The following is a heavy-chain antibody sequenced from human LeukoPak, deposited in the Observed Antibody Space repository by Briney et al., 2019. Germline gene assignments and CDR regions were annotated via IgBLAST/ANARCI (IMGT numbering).Heavy chain of an antibody. Sequence: SETLSLTCTVSGGSVSSGSYYWSWIRQPPGKGLEWIGYIYYSGSTNYNPSLKSRVTISVDTSKNQFSLKLSSVTAADTAVYYCAGAGMVVAATDYWGQGTLVTVSS. J-gene: IGHJ4*02. D-gene: IGHD2-15*01. CDR2: IYYSGST. V-gene: IGHV4-61*01. CDR3: AGAGMVVAATDY. CDR1: GGSVSSGSYY.